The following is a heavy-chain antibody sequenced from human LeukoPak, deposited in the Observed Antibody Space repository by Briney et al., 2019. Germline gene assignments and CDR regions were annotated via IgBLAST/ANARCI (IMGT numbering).Heavy chain of an antibody. J-gene: IGHJ5*02. D-gene: IGHD6-13*01. CDR3: ARGGIAAAESNWFDP. V-gene: IGHV4-39*07. CDR2: IYYSGST. Sequence: SETLSLTCTVSGGSISSSSYYWGWIRQPPGKGLEWIGSIYYSGSTYYNPSLKSRFTISVDTSKNQFSLKLSSVTAADTAVYYCARGGIAAAESNWFDPWGQGTLVTVSS. CDR1: GGSISSSSYY.